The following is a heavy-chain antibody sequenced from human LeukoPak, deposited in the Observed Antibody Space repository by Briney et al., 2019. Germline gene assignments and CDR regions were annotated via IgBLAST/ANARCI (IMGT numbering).Heavy chain of an antibody. Sequence: GGSLRLSCAASGFTFSDYEMTWVRQAPGEGLEWISYISSSGSITSHADSVKGRFTISRDNTKNSLYLQMNSLRAEDTAVYYCAELGITMIGGVWGKGTTVTISS. D-gene: IGHD3-10*02. V-gene: IGHV3-48*03. CDR1: GFTFSDYE. CDR3: AELGITMIGGV. CDR2: ISSSGSIT. J-gene: IGHJ6*04.